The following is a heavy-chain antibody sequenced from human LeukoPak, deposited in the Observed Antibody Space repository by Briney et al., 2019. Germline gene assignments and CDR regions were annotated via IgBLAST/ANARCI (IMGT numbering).Heavy chain of an antibody. D-gene: IGHD1-26*01. Sequence: ASVKVSCKASGYTFTSYGISWVRQAPGQGLEWMGWISAYNGNTNYAQKLQGRVTMTTDTSTSTAYMELRSLRSDDTAVYYCATDRDSGSFMGWWGQGTLVTVSS. CDR1: GYTFTSYG. CDR3: ATDRDSGSFMGW. J-gene: IGHJ4*02. CDR2: ISAYNGNT. V-gene: IGHV1-18*01.